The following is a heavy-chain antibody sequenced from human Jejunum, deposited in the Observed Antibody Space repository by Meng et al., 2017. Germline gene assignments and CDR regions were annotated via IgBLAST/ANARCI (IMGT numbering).Heavy chain of an antibody. D-gene: IGHD6-19*01. Sequence: GESLKISCAASGFTFSKSAMRWVRQASGPGLAWASSISHTGITTYYADSVKGRFTVSRENSKNTLYLQMNNLRREDRGIFYCAKNYRERGSGWYWFDYWGQGTLVTVSS. CDR2: ISHTGITT. V-gene: IGHV3-23*01. CDR1: GFTFSKSA. CDR3: AKNYRERGSGWYWFDY. J-gene: IGHJ4*02.